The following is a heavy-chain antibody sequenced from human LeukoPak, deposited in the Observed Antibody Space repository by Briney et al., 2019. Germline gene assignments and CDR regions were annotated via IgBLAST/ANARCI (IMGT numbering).Heavy chain of an antibody. CDR3: ARDRRGSSLQFDY. J-gene: IGHJ4*02. V-gene: IGHV3-48*03. Sequence: GGSLRLSCAASGFTFSSYEMNWVRQAPGKGLEWVSYISSSGSTIYYADSVKGRSTISRDNAKNSLYLKMNSLRAEETAVYYCARDRRGSSLQFDYWGQGTLVTVSS. CDR1: GFTFSSYE. CDR2: ISSSGSTI. D-gene: IGHD6-13*01.